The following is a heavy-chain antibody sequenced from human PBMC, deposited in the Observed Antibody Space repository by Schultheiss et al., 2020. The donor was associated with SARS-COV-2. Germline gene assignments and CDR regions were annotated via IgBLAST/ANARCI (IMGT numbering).Heavy chain of an antibody. J-gene: IGHJ6*02. D-gene: IGHD5-24*01. CDR2: ISGSGGST. Sequence: GGSLRLSCAASGFTFSKYPLSWVRQAPGKGLEWVSAISGSGGSTYYADSVKGRFTISRDNSKNTLYLQMNSLRAEDTAVYYCTRDAFPDGYNTPYYYYGMDVWGQGTTVTVSS. CDR3: TRDAFPDGYNTPYYYYGMDV. CDR1: GFTFSKYP. V-gene: IGHV3-23*01.